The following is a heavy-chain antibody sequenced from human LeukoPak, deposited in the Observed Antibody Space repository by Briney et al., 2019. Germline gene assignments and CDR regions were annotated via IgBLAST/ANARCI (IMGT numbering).Heavy chain of an antibody. CDR1: GGSISSGDYY. V-gene: IGHV4-30-4*01. D-gene: IGHD3-10*01. J-gene: IGHJ4*02. CDR2: IYYSGST. CDR3: AVIEDYYGSGSYPKPGG. Sequence: SQTLSLTCTVSGGSISSGDYYWSWIRQPPGKGLEWIGYIYYSGSTYYNPSLKSRVTISVDTSKNQFSLKLSSVTAADTAVYYCAVIEDYYGSGSYPKPGGWGQGTLVTVSS.